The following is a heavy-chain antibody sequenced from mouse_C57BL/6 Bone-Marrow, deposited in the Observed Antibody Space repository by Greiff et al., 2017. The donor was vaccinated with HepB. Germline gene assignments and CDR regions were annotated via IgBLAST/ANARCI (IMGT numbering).Heavy chain of an antibody. CDR1: GYTFTSYG. CDR2: IYPRSGNT. CDR3: ARDYGNYAWFAD. D-gene: IGHD2-1*01. J-gene: IGHJ3*01. Sequence: QVQLQQSGAELARPGASVKLSCKASGYTFTSYGISWVKQRTGQGLEWIGEIYPRSGNTYYNEKFKGKATLTADKSSSTAYMELRSLTSEDSAVYFCARDYGNYAWFADWGQGTLVTVSA. V-gene: IGHV1-81*01.